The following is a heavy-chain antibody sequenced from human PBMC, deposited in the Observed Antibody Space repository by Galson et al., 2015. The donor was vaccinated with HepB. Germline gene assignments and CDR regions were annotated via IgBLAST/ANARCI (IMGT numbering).Heavy chain of an antibody. J-gene: IGHJ5*02. Sequence: SLRLSCAASGFTVRSNYMSWVRQAPGKGLEWVSVLYSGGSTYYADSVKGRFTISRHNSKNTLYLQMNSLRADDTAVYYCARGGNIIHLWHRTGFDPWGQGTLVTVSS. D-gene: IGHD5-18*01. CDR2: LYSGGST. V-gene: IGHV3-53*04. CDR3: ARGGNIIHLWHRTGFDP. CDR1: GFTVRSNY.